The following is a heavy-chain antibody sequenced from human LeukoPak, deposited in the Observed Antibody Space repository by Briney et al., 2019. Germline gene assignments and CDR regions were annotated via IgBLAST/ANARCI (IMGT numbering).Heavy chain of an antibody. J-gene: IGHJ1*01. V-gene: IGHV3-23*01. CDR3: ANPTDILTGYKYFQH. Sequence: SGGSLRLSCAASGFSFKSYAMNWVRQAPGKGLEWVSSISESGDSTHYADSVKGRFTISRDNSKNTLYLQMNSLRAEDTAVYYCANPTDILTGYKYFQHWGQGTLVTVSS. CDR1: GFSFKSYA. D-gene: IGHD3-9*01. CDR2: ISESGDST.